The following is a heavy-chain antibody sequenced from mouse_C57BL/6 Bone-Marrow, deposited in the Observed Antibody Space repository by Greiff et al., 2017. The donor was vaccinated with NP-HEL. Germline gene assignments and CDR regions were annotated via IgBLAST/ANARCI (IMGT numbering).Heavy chain of an antibody. D-gene: IGHD1-1*01. V-gene: IGHV1-81*01. Sequence: QVQLQQSGAELARPGASVKLSCKASGYTFTSYGISWVKQRTGQGLEWIGEIYPRSGNTYYNEKFKGKATLTADKSSSTAYMELRSLTSEDSAVYFCARGYGSSHRYFDVWGTGTTVTVSS. CDR1: GYTFTSYG. CDR3: ARGYGSSHRYFDV. CDR2: IYPRSGNT. J-gene: IGHJ1*03.